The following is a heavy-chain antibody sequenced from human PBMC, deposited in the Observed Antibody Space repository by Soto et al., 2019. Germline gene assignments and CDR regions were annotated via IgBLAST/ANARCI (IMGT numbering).Heavy chain of an antibody. CDR1: GGTFSSYT. Sequence: QVQLVQSGAEVKKPGSSVKVSCKASGGTFSSYTISWVRQAPGQGLEWMGRIIPILGIANYAQKFQGRVTITADNSTSTAYMELSSLRSEDTAVYYCARGRYCSGGSCYEYFDLWGRGTLVTVSS. V-gene: IGHV1-69*02. CDR2: IIPILGIA. CDR3: ARGRYCSGGSCYEYFDL. D-gene: IGHD2-15*01. J-gene: IGHJ2*01.